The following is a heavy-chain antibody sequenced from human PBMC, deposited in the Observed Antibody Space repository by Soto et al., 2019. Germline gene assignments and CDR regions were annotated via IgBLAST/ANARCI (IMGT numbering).Heavy chain of an antibody. CDR3: ARVPVIWPGWFDP. Sequence: ETLSLTCTVSGGAISSYYWSWIRQPPGKGLEWIGYIYYSGSTNYNPSLKSRVTISVDTSKNQFSLKLSSVTAADTAVYYCARVPVIWPGWFDPWGQGTLVTVSS. CDR2: IYYSGST. CDR1: GGAISSYY. J-gene: IGHJ5*02. D-gene: IGHD3-16*01. V-gene: IGHV4-59*01.